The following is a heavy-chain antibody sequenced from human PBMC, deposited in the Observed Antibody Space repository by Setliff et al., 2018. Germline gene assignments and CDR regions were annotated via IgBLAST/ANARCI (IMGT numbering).Heavy chain of an antibody. CDR2: IRASNDET. Sequence: GASVKVSCKTSGYTFTDYGISWVRQAPGQRLEWVGWIRASNDETDYAQKFRGRVTMTTDTSTSTAYMEMRSLTSDDTAVYYCARDEIRPITPDYWGQGTLVTSPQ. CDR1: GYTFTDYG. V-gene: IGHV1-18*01. CDR3: ARDEIRPITPDY. J-gene: IGHJ4*02. D-gene: IGHD1-20*01.